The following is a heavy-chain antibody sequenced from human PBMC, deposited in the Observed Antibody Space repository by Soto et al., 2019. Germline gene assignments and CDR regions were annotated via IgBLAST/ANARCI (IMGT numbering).Heavy chain of an antibody. V-gene: IGHV3-30-3*01. J-gene: IGHJ6*02. Sequence: PGGSLRLSCAASEFTFSSYDMHLVRQAPGKGLEWVALISYDGSNKYYADSVRGRFTISRDNSENTLYLEINGLRAEDTAVYYCARGGSGSRRYGMDVWGQGTKVTVSS. D-gene: IGHD1-26*01. CDR2: ISYDGSNK. CDR3: ARGGSGSRRYGMDV. CDR1: EFTFSSYD.